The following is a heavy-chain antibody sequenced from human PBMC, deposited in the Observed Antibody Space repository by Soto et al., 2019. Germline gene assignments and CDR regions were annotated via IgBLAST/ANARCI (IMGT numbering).Heavy chain of an antibody. CDR2: ISYDGSNK. J-gene: IGHJ4*02. Sequence: QVQLVESGGGVVQPGRSLRLSCAASGFTFSSYAMHWVRQAPGKGLEWVAVISYDGSNKYYADSVKGRFTISRDNSKNTLYLQMNSLRAEDTAVYYCAKEGGYSYGLGAPDYWGQGTLVTVSS. CDR3: AKEGGYSYGLGAPDY. D-gene: IGHD5-18*01. V-gene: IGHV3-30-3*02. CDR1: GFTFSSYA.